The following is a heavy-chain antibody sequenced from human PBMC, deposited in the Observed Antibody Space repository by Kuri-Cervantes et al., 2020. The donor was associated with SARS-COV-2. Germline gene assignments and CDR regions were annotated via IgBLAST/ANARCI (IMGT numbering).Heavy chain of an antibody. D-gene: IGHD3-16*02. Sequence: GESLKISCAASGFTVSSNYMSWVRQAPGKGLERVSVIYSGGSTYYADSVKGRFTISRDNSKNTLYLQMNSLRAEDTAVYYCANSAGMITFGGVIGHDYWGQGTLVTVSS. CDR1: GFTVSSNY. J-gene: IGHJ4*02. CDR2: IYSGGST. V-gene: IGHV3-53*01. CDR3: ANSAGMITFGGVIGHDY.